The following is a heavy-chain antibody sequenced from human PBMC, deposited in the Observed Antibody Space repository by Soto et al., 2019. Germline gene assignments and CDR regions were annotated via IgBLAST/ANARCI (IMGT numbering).Heavy chain of an antibody. D-gene: IGHD3-16*01. Sequence: PSETLSLTCTVFGGFISSSSYYWGWIRPPPGKGLEWFGIIDYSGNTYYDPSLKSRITISVDTSKNQFSLRLSSVTAADTAVYYCAIRKGGGYYSYGMDVWGPGTTVTVSS. V-gene: IGHV4-39*01. CDR1: GGFISSSSYY. CDR3: AIRKGGGYYSYGMDV. CDR2: IDYSGNT. J-gene: IGHJ6*02.